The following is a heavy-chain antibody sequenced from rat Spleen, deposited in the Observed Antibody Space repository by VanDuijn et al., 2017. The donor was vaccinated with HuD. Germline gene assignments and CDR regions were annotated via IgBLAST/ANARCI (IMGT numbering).Heavy chain of an antibody. J-gene: IGHJ2*01. Sequence: EVQLVESGGGLVQPGRSLKLSCAASGITFSDYYMAWVRQAPKKGLEWVASISYEGSSTYYGDSVKGRFTISRDNAKNTLYLQMNSLRSEDTATYYCVRPSTETYCFDYWGQGVMVTVSS. CDR2: ISYEGSST. V-gene: IGHV5-22*01. CDR3: VRPSTETYCFDY. D-gene: IGHD1-11*01. CDR1: GITFSDYY.